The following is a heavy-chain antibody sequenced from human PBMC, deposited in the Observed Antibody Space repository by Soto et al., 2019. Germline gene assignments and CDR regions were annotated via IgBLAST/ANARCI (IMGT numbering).Heavy chain of an antibody. J-gene: IGHJ4*02. Sequence: QITLKESGPTLVKPTQTLTLTCTFSGFSLSSTRMAVGWIRQPPGKALEWLALIYWDDDKRYSPFLKSRLTIXXXIXKHPVVLTMSNMDPVDTARYYCAHIVVAGLGYYFDYWGQGTLVTVSS. CDR3: AHIVVAGLGYYFDY. CDR2: IYWDDDK. D-gene: IGHD6-19*01. V-gene: IGHV2-5*02. CDR1: GFSLSSTRMA.